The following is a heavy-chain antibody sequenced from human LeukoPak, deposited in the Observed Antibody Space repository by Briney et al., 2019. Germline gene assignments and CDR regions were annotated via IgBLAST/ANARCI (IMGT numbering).Heavy chain of an antibody. D-gene: IGHD3-22*01. V-gene: IGHV3-23*01. CDR1: GFTFSSYA. J-gene: IGHJ4*02. CDR3: AKGPFFYYDASGYNYFDS. Sequence: GGSLRLSCAASGFTFSSYAMSWVRQAPGEGLEWVSAMSGSGGMTYSADSVKGRFTISRDNSKDTLYLQMNSLRVEDTAIYYCAKGPFFYYDASGYNYFDSWGQGTLVTVSS. CDR2: MSGSGGMT.